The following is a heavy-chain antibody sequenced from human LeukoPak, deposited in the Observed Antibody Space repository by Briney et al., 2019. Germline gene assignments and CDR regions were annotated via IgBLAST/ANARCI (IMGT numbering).Heavy chain of an antibody. CDR2: IYYSGST. CDR3: ARHGIIYDSSGYYSDY. CDR1: GGSISSYY. V-gene: IGHV4-59*08. J-gene: IGHJ4*02. Sequence: SETLSLTCTVSGGSISSYYWSWIRQPPGKGLEWIGYIYYSGSTNYNPSLESRVTISVDTSKNQFSLKLSSVTAADTAVYYCARHGIIYDSSGYYSDYWGQGTLVTVSS. D-gene: IGHD3-22*01.